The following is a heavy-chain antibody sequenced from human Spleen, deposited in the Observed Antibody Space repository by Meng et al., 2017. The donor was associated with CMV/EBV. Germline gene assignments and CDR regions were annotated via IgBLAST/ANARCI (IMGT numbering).Heavy chain of an antibody. D-gene: IGHD4-17*01. J-gene: IGHJ4*02. CDR1: GFRFNYFSSYG. V-gene: IGHV3-30*02. CDR2: IPHDDTAT. Sequence: GESLKISCEASGFRFNYFSSYGMHWVRQAPGKGLEWVAFIPHDDTATYYANSVSGRFTISRDNSKNTPFLQMDSLRLEDSAVYYCSKPLHRHGHYRDWWGQGARVTVSS. CDR3: SKPLHRHGHYRDW.